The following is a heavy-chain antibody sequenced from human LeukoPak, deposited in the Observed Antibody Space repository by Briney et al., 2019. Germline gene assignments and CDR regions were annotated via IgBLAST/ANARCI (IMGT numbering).Heavy chain of an antibody. CDR1: GLTFSDYY. CDR3: AIQITMIVVVPYFDY. CDR2: ISGSGTTT. J-gene: IGHJ4*02. V-gene: IGHV3-11*04. D-gene: IGHD3-22*01. Sequence: KPGGSLRLSCAASGLTFSDYYMTWIRQAPGKGLEWVSSISGSGTTTYSADSVGGRFTVSRDNAKNSVFLYMNSLRAEDTAVYYCAIQITMIVVVPYFDYWGQGTLVTVSS.